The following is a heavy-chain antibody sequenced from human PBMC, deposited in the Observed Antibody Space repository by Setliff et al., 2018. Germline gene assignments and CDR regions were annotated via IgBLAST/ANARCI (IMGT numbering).Heavy chain of an antibody. D-gene: IGHD3-10*01. CDR1: GGSIDSSF. Sequence: PSETLSLTCTVSGGSIDSSFWNWIRQSPEKGLEWIGYKSTRGDTNSNPSLRSRLTMSVDTSKSQFSLNLTSMTAADTAVYFCARHLLVQGTYHFDYWGQGSPVTVSS. J-gene: IGHJ4*02. CDR2: KSTRGDT. V-gene: IGHV4-59*08. CDR3: ARHLLVQGTYHFDY.